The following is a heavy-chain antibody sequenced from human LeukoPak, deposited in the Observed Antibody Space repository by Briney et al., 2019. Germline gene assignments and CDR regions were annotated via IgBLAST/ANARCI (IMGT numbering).Heavy chain of an antibody. Sequence: PGGCLRLSCAASGFTFSSYSMNWVRQAPGKGLEWASSISSSSSYIYYADSVKGRFTISRDNAKNSLYLQMNSLRAEDTAVYYCAELGITMIGGVWGKGTTVTISS. D-gene: IGHD3-10*02. CDR3: AELGITMIGGV. CDR1: GFTFSSYS. J-gene: IGHJ6*04. V-gene: IGHV3-21*01. CDR2: ISSSSSYI.